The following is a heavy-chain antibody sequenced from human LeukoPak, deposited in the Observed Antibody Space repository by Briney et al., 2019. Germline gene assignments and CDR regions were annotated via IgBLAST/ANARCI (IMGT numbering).Heavy chain of an antibody. V-gene: IGHV3-23*01. CDR2: ISGSGTAT. CDR1: EFTFSGYV. CDR3: AKGSASVRPYYFDS. D-gene: IGHD2-15*01. J-gene: IGHJ4*02. Sequence: PGGSLRLSCAASEFTFSGYVMSWVRQAPGKGLEWVSAISGSGTATYHADSVKGRFTISRDNSKNTLYLQMSSLDVEDSAIYYCAKGSASVRPYYFDSWGQGILVTVSS.